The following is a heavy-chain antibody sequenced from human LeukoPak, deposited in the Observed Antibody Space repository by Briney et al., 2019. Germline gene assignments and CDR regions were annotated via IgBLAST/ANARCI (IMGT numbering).Heavy chain of an antibody. Sequence: SETLSLTCTVSGGSIISTIYYWGWIRQSPGKGLDWIGSISYSGSSFCKPSLKSRVTISVDTSKNQFSLKLSSVTAADTAVYYCARAGYCSGGSCYDYWGQGTLVTVSS. V-gene: IGHV4-39*07. CDR2: ISYSGSS. J-gene: IGHJ4*02. CDR1: GGSIISTIYY. D-gene: IGHD2-15*01. CDR3: ARAGYCSGGSCYDY.